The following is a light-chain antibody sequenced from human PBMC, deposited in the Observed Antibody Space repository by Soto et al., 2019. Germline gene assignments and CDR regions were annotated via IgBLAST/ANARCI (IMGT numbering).Light chain of an antibody. J-gene: IGKJ1*01. Sequence: EVGLTQSPGTLSLSPGDRATLSCRASQSVSTNLAWYQQKPGQAPRLLIYGASYRATGFPARFSGSGSGTEFTLTISSLQSEDFAFYYCQQYSDWPRTFGQGTKVDIK. CDR2: GAS. V-gene: IGKV3-15*01. CDR3: QQYSDWPRT. CDR1: QSVSTN.